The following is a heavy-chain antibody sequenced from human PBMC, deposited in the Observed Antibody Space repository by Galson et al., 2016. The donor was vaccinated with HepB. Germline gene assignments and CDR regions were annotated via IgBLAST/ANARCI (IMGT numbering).Heavy chain of an antibody. CDR3: AKEPHRSGYDALDM. Sequence: SLRLSCAASGFTFSPYAMTWVRQAPGKGLEWVSDISSSGDSTYYADSVKGRFTISRDNSKNTLNLQMNSLRAEDTAVYYCAKEPHRSGYDALDMWGQGTMVSVSS. V-gene: IGHV3-23*01. CDR2: ISSSGDST. CDR1: GFTFSPYA. J-gene: IGHJ3*02. D-gene: IGHD6-19*01.